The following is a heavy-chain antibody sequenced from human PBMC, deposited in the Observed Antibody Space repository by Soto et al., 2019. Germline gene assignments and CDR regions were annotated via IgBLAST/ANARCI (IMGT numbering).Heavy chain of an antibody. CDR2: INAGNSKT. CDR3: ARDSPIGSTFSGYEAIDY. V-gene: IGHV1-3*01. D-gene: IGHD5-12*01. CDR1: GYTFSGHA. J-gene: IGHJ4*02. Sequence: ASVKVSCKASGYTFSGHAIHWLRQAPGQRPEWLGWINAGNSKTYYSEKFEGRVTFTRDTVATTVNMELNSLRSEDTAVYYCARDSPIGSTFSGYEAIDYWGQGTLVTVSS.